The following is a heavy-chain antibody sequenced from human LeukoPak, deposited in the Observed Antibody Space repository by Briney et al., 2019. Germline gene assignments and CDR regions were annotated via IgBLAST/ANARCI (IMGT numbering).Heavy chain of an antibody. CDR1: GFTLSRYS. D-gene: IGHD3-16*01. Sequence: GGSLRLSCAASGFTLSRYSMNWVRQAPGKGLEWVSSISSSSSSRYYADSVKRRFTISRENAKNSLYLQMNSLRAEDTAVYDCARDAERWCGRLLGVGTFDYWGQGTLVTVSS. J-gene: IGHJ4*02. V-gene: IGHV3-21*01. CDR2: ISSSSSSR. CDR3: ARDAERWCGRLLGVGTFDY.